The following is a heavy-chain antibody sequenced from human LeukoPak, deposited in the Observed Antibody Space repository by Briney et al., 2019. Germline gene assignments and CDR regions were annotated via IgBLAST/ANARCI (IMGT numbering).Heavy chain of an antibody. D-gene: IGHD3-22*01. J-gene: IGHJ4*02. CDR2: IRYDGSNK. Sequence: GGSLRLSCAASGFTFITYGMHWVRQAPGKGLEWVAFIRYDGSNKYYADSVKGRFTISRDNSKNTLYLQMNSLRAEDTAVYYCAKEMYYDSSAQTFDYWGQGTLVTVSS. V-gene: IGHV3-30*02. CDR3: AKEMYYDSSAQTFDY. CDR1: GFTFITYG.